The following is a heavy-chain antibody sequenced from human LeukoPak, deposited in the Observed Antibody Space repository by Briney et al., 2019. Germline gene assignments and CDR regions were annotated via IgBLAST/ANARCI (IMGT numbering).Heavy chain of an antibody. Sequence: PGGSLRLSCAASGFTFSSYGMHWVRQAPGKGLEWVAVISYDGSNIYYADSVKGRFTISRDNSKNTLYLQMNSLRAEDTAVYYCARADRGYDYDSSGYYTYWGQGTLVTVSS. CDR2: ISYDGSNI. D-gene: IGHD3-22*01. J-gene: IGHJ4*02. CDR3: ARADRGYDYDSSGYYTY. CDR1: GFTFSSYG. V-gene: IGHV3-30*19.